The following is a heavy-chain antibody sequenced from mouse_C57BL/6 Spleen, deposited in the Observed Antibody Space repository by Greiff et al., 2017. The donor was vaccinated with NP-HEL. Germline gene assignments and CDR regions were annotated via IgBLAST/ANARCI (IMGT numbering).Heavy chain of an antibody. V-gene: IGHV1-82*01. CDR2: IYPGDGDT. CDR3: ARERSNYESFDY. J-gene: IGHJ2*01. CDR1: GYAFTSSW. D-gene: IGHD2-5*01. Sequence: VQLLEPGPELVKPGASVKISCKASGYAFTSSWMHWVKQRPGQGLEWIGRIYPGDGDTNYNGQFKGKATLTADKSSSTAYMQLSSLTSEDSAVYVCARERSNYESFDYWGQGTTLTVSA.